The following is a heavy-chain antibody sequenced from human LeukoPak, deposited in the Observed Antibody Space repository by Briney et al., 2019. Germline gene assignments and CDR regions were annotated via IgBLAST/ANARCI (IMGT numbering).Heavy chain of an antibody. Sequence: GGSLRLSCAASGFTLSNYWMHWVRQAPGKGLVWVSRIKRDGSESNYADSVRGRFTISRDNAKNTVYLQMNSLRAEDTAIYYCGRNAYSSFGSGQMDVWGQGTTVTVSS. CDR2: IKRDGSES. D-gene: IGHD5-18*01. V-gene: IGHV3-74*01. CDR1: GFTLSNYW. J-gene: IGHJ6*02. CDR3: GRNAYSSFGSGQMDV.